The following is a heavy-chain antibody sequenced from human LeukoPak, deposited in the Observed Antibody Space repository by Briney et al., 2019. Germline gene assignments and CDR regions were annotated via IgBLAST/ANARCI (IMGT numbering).Heavy chain of an antibody. V-gene: IGHV4-39*07. Sequence: SETLSLTCTVSGGSISSSSYYWGWIRQPPGKGLEWIGSIYYSGSTYYNPSLKSRVTISVDTSKNQFSLKLSSVTAADTAVYYCAQNDYYTVQLWGQGTLVIVSS. CDR2: IYYSGST. CDR3: AQNDYYTVQL. D-gene: IGHD3-3*01. CDR1: GGSISSSSYY. J-gene: IGHJ4*02.